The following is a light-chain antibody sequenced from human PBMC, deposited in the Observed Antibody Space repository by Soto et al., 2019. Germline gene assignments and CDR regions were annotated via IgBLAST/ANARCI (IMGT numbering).Light chain of an antibody. Sequence: DIHMPQSPSSLSVSVGDRVTITCRTSQNINAWLAWYQQRPGQAPKLLIYDASTVQSGVPSRFSGSGSGTEFTLTLSSLQPDDSATYYCQHYSLYSPWTFGQGTRWIS. CDR3: QHYSLYSPWT. V-gene: IGKV1-5*01. J-gene: IGKJ1*01. CDR2: DAS. CDR1: QNINAW.